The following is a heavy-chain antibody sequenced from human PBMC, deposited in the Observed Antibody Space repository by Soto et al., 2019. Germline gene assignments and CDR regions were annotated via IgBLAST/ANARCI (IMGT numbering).Heavy chain of an antibody. CDR1: GFTFSSYA. J-gene: IGHJ2*01. Sequence: GGSLRLSCAASGFTFSSYAMSWVRQAPGKGLEWVSAISGSGGSTYYADSVKGRFTISRDNSKNTLYLQMNSLRAEDTAVYYCAKEWRPRGLEVLLFWYVYYRDLHAFPAQGSSDL. CDR2: ISGSGGST. D-gene: IGHD3-10*01. V-gene: IGHV3-23*01. CDR3: AKEWRPRGLEVLLFWYVYYRDLHAFPAQGSSDL.